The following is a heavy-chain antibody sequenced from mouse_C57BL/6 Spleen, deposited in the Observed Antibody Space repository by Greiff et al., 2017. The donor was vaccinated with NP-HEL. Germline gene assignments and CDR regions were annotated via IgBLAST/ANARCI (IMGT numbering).Heavy chain of an antibody. D-gene: IGHD4-1*01. CDR3: ARPGANWAYYFDY. CDR2: ISSGSSTI. Sequence: EVHLVESGGGLVKPGGSLKLSCAASGFTFSDYGMHWVRQAPEKGLEWVAYISSGSSTIYYADTVKGRFTISRDNAKNTLFLQMTSLRSEDTAMYYCARPGANWAYYFDYWGQGTTLTVSS. CDR1: GFTFSDYG. V-gene: IGHV5-17*01. J-gene: IGHJ2*01.